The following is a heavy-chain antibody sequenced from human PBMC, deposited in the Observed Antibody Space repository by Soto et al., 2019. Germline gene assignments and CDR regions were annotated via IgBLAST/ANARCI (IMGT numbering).Heavy chain of an antibody. J-gene: IGHJ5*02. CDR3: ASENRGFGESIPVYNWFDH. V-gene: IGHV4-39*01. D-gene: IGHD3-10*01. Sequence: QLQLQESGPGLVKPSETLSLTCTVSGGSISSSSYYWGWIRQPPGKGLEWIGSIYYSGSTYYKPSLKSRVTLSGDTSKNQFSLKLSAVTAADTAVYYCASENRGFGESIPVYNWFDHWGQGTLVTFSS. CDR1: GGSISSSSYY. CDR2: IYYSGST.